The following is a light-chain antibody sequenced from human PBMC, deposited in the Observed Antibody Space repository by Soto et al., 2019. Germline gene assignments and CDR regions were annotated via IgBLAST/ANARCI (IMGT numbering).Light chain of an antibody. CDR3: QQYNNWPLT. CDR1: QSVSSSY. Sequence: ESVLTQSPGTLSLSPGERATLSSRSSQSVSSSYLAWYQQKPGQAPRLLIYGASTRATGIPARFSGSGSGTEFTLTISSLQSEDFAVYYCQQYNNWPLTFGGGTKVDIK. V-gene: IGKV3D-15*01. CDR2: GAS. J-gene: IGKJ4*01.